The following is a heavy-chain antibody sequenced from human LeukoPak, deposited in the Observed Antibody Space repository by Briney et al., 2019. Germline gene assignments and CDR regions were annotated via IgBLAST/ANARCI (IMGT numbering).Heavy chain of an antibody. D-gene: IGHD4-23*01. V-gene: IGHV3-48*03. CDR3: ARDTLEYSNSPDALDI. CDR1: GFTFSAYE. CDR2: IGSSGSTV. J-gene: IGHJ3*02. Sequence: GGSLRLSCAASGFTFSAYEMNWVRQAPGKGLEWVSYIGSSGSTVYYADSVKGRFTISRDNAKNSLYTQMESLRDEDTAIYYCARDTLEYSNSPDALDIWGQGTMVTVSS.